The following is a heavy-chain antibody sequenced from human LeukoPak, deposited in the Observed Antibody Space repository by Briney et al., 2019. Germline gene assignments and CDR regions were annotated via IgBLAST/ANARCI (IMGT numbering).Heavy chain of an antibody. D-gene: IGHD6-13*01. V-gene: IGHV3-23*01. Sequence: GGSLRLSCAASGFTFSSDAMSWVRQAPGKGLEWVSAISGGGGSPYYADSVKGRFTISRDNSKNTLYLQMNSLRAEDTAVYYCANDRIAAAGIIYWGQGTLVTVSS. CDR2: ISGGGGSP. J-gene: IGHJ4*02. CDR3: ANDRIAAAGIIY. CDR1: GFTFSSDA.